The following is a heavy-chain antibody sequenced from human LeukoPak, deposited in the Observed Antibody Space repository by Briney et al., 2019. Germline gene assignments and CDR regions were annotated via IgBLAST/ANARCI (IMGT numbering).Heavy chain of an antibody. CDR1: GYSFSDYY. D-gene: IGHD2-15*01. V-gene: IGHV1-2*02. CDR3: AREVVEARTAFDY. J-gene: IGHJ4*02. Sequence: GASVKVSCKASGYSFSDYYIHWVRQAPGQGLEWMAWINSNSGGTTYAQRFQGRVTMTRDRSMTTAYMELSRLTSDETAVYFCAREVVEARTAFDYWGQGTLVTVSS. CDR2: INSNSGGT.